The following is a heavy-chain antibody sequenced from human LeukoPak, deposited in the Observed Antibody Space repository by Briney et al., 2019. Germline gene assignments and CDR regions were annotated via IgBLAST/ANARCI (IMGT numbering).Heavy chain of an antibody. D-gene: IGHD2-2*01. Sequence: GGSLRLSCAASGFTFRGYWMSWVRQAPGKGLEWVSGISPSGGITYYADSVKGRFTISRDNSRNTLYLQMNSLRAEDTAVYYCATPSNYFDYWGQGTLVTVSS. CDR2: ISPSGGIT. V-gene: IGHV3-23*01. CDR1: GFTFRGYW. CDR3: ATPSNYFDY. J-gene: IGHJ4*02.